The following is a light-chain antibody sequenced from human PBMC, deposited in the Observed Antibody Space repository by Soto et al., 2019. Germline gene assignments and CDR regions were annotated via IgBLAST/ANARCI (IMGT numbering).Light chain of an antibody. CDR3: QQYNTWWT. V-gene: IGKV1-5*03. CDR1: QSIGGW. J-gene: IGKJ1*01. CDR2: ATS. Sequence: DIQMTQSPSTLSASVGDRVTITCRASQSIGGWLAWYQQKAGKAPKVLIYATSTLQSGVPSRFSGSGSGTQFTLTISSLQPDDSATYYCQQYNTWWTFGQWTKVEVK.